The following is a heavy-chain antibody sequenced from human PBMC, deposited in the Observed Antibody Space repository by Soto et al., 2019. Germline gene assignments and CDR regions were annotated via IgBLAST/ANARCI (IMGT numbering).Heavy chain of an antibody. CDR3: AKLRSWRALDY. V-gene: IGHV3-23*01. D-gene: IGHD6-13*01. Sequence: EVQLFESGGGLVQPGGSLRLSCAASGFTFTNYDMSWVRQAPGKGLELVSFISGSGSGPYYADSVKGRFTISRDNAENTLSLQMNSLSVEDTAVYYCAKLRSWRALDYWGQGTLVTVSS. J-gene: IGHJ4*02. CDR1: GFTFTNYD. CDR2: ISGSGSGP.